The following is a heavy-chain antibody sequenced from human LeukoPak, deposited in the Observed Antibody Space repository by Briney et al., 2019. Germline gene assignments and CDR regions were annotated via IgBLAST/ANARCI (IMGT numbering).Heavy chain of an antibody. D-gene: IGHD6-6*01. CDR2: IRSKAYGGTT. CDR1: GFTFGDYA. Sequence: GGSLRLSCTASGFTFGDYAMSWVRQAPGKGLEWVGFIRSKAYGGTTEYAASVKGRFTISRDDSKSIAYLQMNSLKTEDTAVYYCTSRLEYSSSSGSAFDIWGQGTMVTVSS. CDR3: TSRLEYSSSSGSAFDI. V-gene: IGHV3-49*04. J-gene: IGHJ3*02.